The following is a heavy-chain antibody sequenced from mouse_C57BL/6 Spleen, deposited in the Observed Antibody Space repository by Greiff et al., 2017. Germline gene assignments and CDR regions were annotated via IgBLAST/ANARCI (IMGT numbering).Heavy chain of an antibody. J-gene: IGHJ3*01. D-gene: IGHD1-1*01. CDR2: IDPSDSYT. CDR1: GYTFTSYW. V-gene: IGHV1-69*01. Sequence: QVQLQQPGAELVMPGASVKLSCKASGYTFTSYWMHWVKQRPGQGLEWIGEIDPSDSYTNYNQKFKGKSPLTVDKSSSTAYMQLSSLTSEDSAVYYCARWDYGRSWFAYWGQGTLVTVSA. CDR3: ARWDYGRSWFAY.